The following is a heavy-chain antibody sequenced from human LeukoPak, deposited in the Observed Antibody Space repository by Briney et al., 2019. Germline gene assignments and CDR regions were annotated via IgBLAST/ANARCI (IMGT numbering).Heavy chain of an antibody. D-gene: IGHD6-19*01. V-gene: IGHV3-64*01. J-gene: IGHJ4*02. Sequence: GGCLRLSCAASGFTFSSYAMHWVRQAPGKGLEYVSAMSSNGGSTYYANSVKGRFTISRDNSKNTLYLQMGSLRAEDMAVYYCARVIQSGGVAGPFDYWGQGTLVTVSS. CDR2: MSSNGGST. CDR3: ARVIQSGGVAGPFDY. CDR1: GFTFSSYA.